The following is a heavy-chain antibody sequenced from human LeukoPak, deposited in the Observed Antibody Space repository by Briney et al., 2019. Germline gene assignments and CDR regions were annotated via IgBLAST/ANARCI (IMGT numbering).Heavy chain of an antibody. Sequence: GGSLRLSCAASGFSFSNYWMHWVRQPPGKGLVWVSRIYVDGRTTNYADSVKGRFTISRDNAKNTVYLEMNSLSVEDTATYYCIRDFRSADLWGQGTLVTVTS. CDR1: GFSFSNYW. CDR2: IYVDGRTT. J-gene: IGHJ5*02. CDR3: IRDFRSADL. V-gene: IGHV3-74*01.